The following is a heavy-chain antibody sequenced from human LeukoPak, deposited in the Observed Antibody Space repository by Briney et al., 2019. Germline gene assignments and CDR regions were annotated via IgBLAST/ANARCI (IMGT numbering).Heavy chain of an antibody. CDR2: LSDGGGSA. Sequence: GGSLRLSCVVSGLTFRTYAMSWVRQAPGKGLEWVSGLSDGGGSAYYADSVKGRFTISRDNSKNTLYLQMHSLRAEDTAVYYCAPLSCNGGSCYDFHVLSWGQGTLVTVSS. CDR3: APLSCNGGSCYDFHVLS. J-gene: IGHJ5*02. V-gene: IGHV3-23*01. D-gene: IGHD2-15*01. CDR1: GLTFRTYA.